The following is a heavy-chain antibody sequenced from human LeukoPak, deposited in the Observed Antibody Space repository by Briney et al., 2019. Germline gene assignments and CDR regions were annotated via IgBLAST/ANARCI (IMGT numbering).Heavy chain of an antibody. CDR2: IRGKAHGGTA. CDR3: SRDPTTIARGYFDY. D-gene: IGHD1-1*01. CDR1: GFTFSDYA. V-gene: IGHV3-49*03. Sequence: GGSLRLSCTASGFTFSDYAMSWFRQAPGKGLDWVGFIRGKAHGGTAEYAASVKHRFTISRDDSKSIAYLQMNSLKIEDTAVYYCSRDPTTIARGYFDYWGQGTLVTVSS. J-gene: IGHJ4*02.